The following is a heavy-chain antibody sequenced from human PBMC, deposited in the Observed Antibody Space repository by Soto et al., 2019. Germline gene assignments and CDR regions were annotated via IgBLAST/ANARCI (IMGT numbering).Heavy chain of an antibody. CDR2: ISSSSSYT. CDR1: GVTFSDYY. J-gene: IGHJ4*02. D-gene: IGHD6-6*01. V-gene: IGHV3-11*06. Sequence: GGSLRLSCAASGVTFSDYYMSWIRQAPGKGLEWVSYISSSSSYTNYADSVKGRFTISRDNAKNSLYLQMNSLRAEDTAVYYCARDPRGVAARRHFDYWGQGTLVTVSS. CDR3: ARDPRGVAARRHFDY.